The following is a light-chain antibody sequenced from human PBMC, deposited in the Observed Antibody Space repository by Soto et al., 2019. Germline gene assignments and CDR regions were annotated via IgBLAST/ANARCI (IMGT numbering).Light chain of an antibody. CDR2: GAF. Sequence: EIVLTQSAGSLSFSPRERATLSFRSSQSVRSSYLAWYQQKPGQAPRLLIYGAFTRAAGIPDRFSGSGSGTDFTLTISRLEPEDFAVYFCQQYDNSRLTFGGGTKVDI. V-gene: IGKV3-20*01. J-gene: IGKJ4*01. CDR3: QQYDNSRLT. CDR1: QSVRSSY.